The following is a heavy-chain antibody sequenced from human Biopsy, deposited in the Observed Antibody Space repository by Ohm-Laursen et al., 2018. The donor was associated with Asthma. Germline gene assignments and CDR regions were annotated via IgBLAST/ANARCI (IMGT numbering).Heavy chain of an antibody. Sequence: SLRLSCTASGFAFDSYAMFWVRQAPGKSLEWVSVIYSGGTSDTADSVRGRFTISRDFYKNTLYLQMDSLRAEDTAVYYCARGDSSGWSHYYFDYWGQGTLVTVSS. V-gene: IGHV3-53*01. CDR3: ARGDSSGWSHYYFDY. CDR2: IYSGGTS. CDR1: GFAFDSYA. D-gene: IGHD6-19*01. J-gene: IGHJ4*02.